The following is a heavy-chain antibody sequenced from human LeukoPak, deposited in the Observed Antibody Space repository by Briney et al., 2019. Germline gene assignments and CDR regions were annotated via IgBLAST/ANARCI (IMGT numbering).Heavy chain of an antibody. Sequence: SGTLSLTCTVSGGSISSYYWSWIRQAPGKGLEWIGYIYNSGSTKYNPSLKSRVTISVDTSKNQFSLKLSSVTAADTAVYYCARVGEGSYYNIFDYWGQGTLVTVSS. V-gene: IGHV4-59*01. CDR1: GGSISSYY. J-gene: IGHJ4*02. D-gene: IGHD3-10*01. CDR2: IYNSGST. CDR3: ARVGEGSYYNIFDY.